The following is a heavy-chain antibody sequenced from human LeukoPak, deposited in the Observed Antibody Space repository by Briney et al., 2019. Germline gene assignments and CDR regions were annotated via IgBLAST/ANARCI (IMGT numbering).Heavy chain of an antibody. D-gene: IGHD4-23*01. V-gene: IGHV1-69*04. CDR3: ARAPYGGNFAGGFDP. Sequence: GASVKVSCKASGGTFSSYAISWVRQAPGQGLEWMGRIIPILGIANYAQKFQGRVTITADKSTSTAYMELRSLRSDDTAVYYCARAPYGGNFAGGFDPWGQGTLVTVSS. CDR2: IIPILGIA. J-gene: IGHJ5*02. CDR1: GGTFSSYA.